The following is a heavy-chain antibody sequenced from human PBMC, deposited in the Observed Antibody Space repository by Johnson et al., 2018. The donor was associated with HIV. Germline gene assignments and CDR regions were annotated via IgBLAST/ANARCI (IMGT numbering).Heavy chain of an antibody. V-gene: IGHV3-66*01. Sequence: VQLVESGGGLVQPGGSLRLSCAVSGFTVISNYMTWVRQAPGKGLEWVSIIYSRDTTYYADSVKGRFTISRDSSKNTLYLQMNSLRAEDTAVYYCARDGRDLVTRGGFDVWGPGTVVTVSS. D-gene: IGHD5-18*01. CDR1: GFTVISNY. CDR2: IYSRDTT. CDR3: ARDGRDLVTRGGFDV. J-gene: IGHJ3*01.